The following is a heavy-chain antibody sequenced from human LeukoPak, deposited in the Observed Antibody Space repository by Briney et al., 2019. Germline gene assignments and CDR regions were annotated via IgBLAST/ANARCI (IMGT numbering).Heavy chain of an antibody. J-gene: IGHJ4*02. CDR3: ARSPLTFKVGAPQYYFDY. V-gene: IGHV4-34*01. D-gene: IGHD1-26*01. Sequence: SETLSLTCAVYGGSFSGYYWSWIRQPPGKGLEWIGEINHSGSTNYNPSLKSRVTISVDTSKNQFSLKLSSVTAADTAVYYCARSPLTFKVGAPQYYFDYWGQGTLVTVSS. CDR1: GGSFSGYY. CDR2: INHSGST.